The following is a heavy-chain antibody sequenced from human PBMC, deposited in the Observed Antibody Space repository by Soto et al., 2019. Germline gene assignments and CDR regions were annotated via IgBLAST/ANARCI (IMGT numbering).Heavy chain of an antibody. V-gene: IGHV3-7*01. CDR2: VKQDGSEK. CDR1: GFTFSSYW. D-gene: IGHD3-10*01. J-gene: IGHJ4*02. CDR3: ARTSGINY. Sequence: EVQLVESGGDLVQPGGSLRLSCEASGFTFSSYWMHWVRQAPGKGLEWVANVKQDGSEKYYLDSVKGRFTISRDNAKKSLYLQMNSLRVEDTAMYYFARTSGINYWGQGTLVTVSS.